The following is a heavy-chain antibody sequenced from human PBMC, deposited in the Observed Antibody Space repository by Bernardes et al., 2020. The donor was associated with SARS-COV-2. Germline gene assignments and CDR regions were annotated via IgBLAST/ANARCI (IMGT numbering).Heavy chain of an antibody. CDR2: IYYSGST. Sequence: SETLSLTCTVSGGSISSYYWSWIRQPPGKGLEWIGYIYYSGSTNYNPSLKSRVTISVDTSKNQFSLKLSSVTAADTALYYCARQDIRASFGVVTGPQYFDCGGQGTLVIVSS. J-gene: IGHJ4*02. CDR3: ARQDIRASFGVVTGPQYFDC. V-gene: IGHV4-59*08. D-gene: IGHD3-3*01. CDR1: GGSISSYY.